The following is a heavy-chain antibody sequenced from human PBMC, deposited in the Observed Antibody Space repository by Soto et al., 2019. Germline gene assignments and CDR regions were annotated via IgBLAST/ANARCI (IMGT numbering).Heavy chain of an antibody. J-gene: IGHJ5*02. V-gene: IGHV1-69*13. Sequence: SVKVSCKASGGTFSSYAISWVRQAPGQGLEWMVEFILIFVTANYAQKFQGRVTITADESTSTAYMELSSLRSEDTALYYCARDRGPSSGYYPYWFDPWGQGTLVTVSS. CDR2: FILIFVTA. CDR3: ARDRGPSSGYYPYWFDP. D-gene: IGHD3-22*01. CDR1: GGTFSSYA.